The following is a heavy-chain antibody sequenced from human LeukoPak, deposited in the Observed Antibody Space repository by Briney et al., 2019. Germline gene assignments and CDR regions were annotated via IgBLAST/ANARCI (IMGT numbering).Heavy chain of an antibody. Sequence: SETLSLTCTVSGGSISSYYWSWIRQPPGKGLEWIGYIYYSGSTNYNPSLKSRVTISVDTSKNRFSLKLSSVTAADTAVYYCARHVWLQPFDYWGGGTLVSVSS. V-gene: IGHV4-59*01. CDR2: IYYSGST. CDR1: GGSISSYY. D-gene: IGHD3-9*01. CDR3: ARHVWLQPFDY. J-gene: IGHJ4*02.